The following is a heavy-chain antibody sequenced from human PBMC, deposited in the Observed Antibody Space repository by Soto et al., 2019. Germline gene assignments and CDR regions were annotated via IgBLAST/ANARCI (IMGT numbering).Heavy chain of an antibody. Sequence: ASVKVSCKASGYTFTGYYMHWVRQAPGQGLEWMGWINPNSGGTNYAQKFQGWVTMTRDTSISTAYMELSRLRSDDTAVDYCARGGGTDCSSTSCYFDYWGQGTLVTVSS. V-gene: IGHV1-2*04. D-gene: IGHD2-2*01. CDR2: INPNSGGT. CDR3: ARGGGTDCSSTSCYFDY. CDR1: GYTFTGYY. J-gene: IGHJ4*02.